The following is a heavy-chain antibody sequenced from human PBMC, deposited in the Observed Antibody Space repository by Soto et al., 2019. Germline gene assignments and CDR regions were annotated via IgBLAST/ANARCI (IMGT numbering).Heavy chain of an antibody. D-gene: IGHD2-2*01. CDR3: ARVSCISTSCYAYYYYGMDV. Sequence: QVQLQESGPGLVKPSQTLSLTCTVSGGSISSGGYYWSWIRQHPGKGLEWIGYIYYSGSTFYNPSLKSRVTISVDTSKNQCSLKLSSLTAADTAVYYCARVSCISTSCYAYYYYGMDVWGQGTTVTVSS. CDR2: IYYSGST. J-gene: IGHJ6*02. CDR1: GGSISSGGYY. V-gene: IGHV4-31*03.